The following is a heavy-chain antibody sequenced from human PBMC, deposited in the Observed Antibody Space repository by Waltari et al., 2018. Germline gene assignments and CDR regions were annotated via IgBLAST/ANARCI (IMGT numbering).Heavy chain of an antibody. D-gene: IGHD3-3*01. Sequence: QVQLKESGPGLVKPSEPLSLTCTVAGGSINTYFWSWIRQPPGKTLEWIGYIHYSGSTKYNPSLKSRVAISVDTSKNQFSLKLNSVTAADTAVYYCARSRGGSWSGQDSWGQGTLIAVSS. CDR1: GGSINTYF. J-gene: IGHJ4*02. V-gene: IGHV4-59*01. CDR2: IHYSGST. CDR3: ARSRGGSWSGQDS.